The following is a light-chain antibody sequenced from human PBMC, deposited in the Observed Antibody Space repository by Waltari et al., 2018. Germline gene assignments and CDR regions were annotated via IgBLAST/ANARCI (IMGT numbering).Light chain of an antibody. Sequence: QSVLTQPPSVSGAPGPRVTISCPWSSTNIGAGPHVPWSQDFPGAAPKLLLYGNNNRPSGVPDRFSGSKSGTSASLAITGLQAEDEAHYYCQSFDTSLSGGVVFGGGTKVTVL. J-gene: IGLJ2*01. CDR3: QSFDTSLSGGVV. CDR1: STNIGAGPH. CDR2: GNN. V-gene: IGLV1-40*01.